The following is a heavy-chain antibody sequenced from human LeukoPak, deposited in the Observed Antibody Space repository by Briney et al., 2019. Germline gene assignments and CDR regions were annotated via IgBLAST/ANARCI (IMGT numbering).Heavy chain of an antibody. J-gene: IGHJ5*02. CDR2: INYSGRT. Sequence: PSETLSLTCTVSGGSISTYYWSWVRQPPGKGLEWIGYINYSGRTNANSSLKSRVAISVDTSKNQFSLKLSSVTAADTAVYYCACAFEDFWSQYQNWFDPWGQGTLVTVSS. D-gene: IGHD3-3*01. V-gene: IGHV4-59*08. CDR3: ACAFEDFWSQYQNWFDP. CDR1: GGSISTYY.